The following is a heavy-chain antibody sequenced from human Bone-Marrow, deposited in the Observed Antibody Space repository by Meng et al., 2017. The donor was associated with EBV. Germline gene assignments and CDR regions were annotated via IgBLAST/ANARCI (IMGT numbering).Heavy chain of an antibody. Sequence: QGPVGQSGAEVKKPGSAVKVACKTSGCTFRSDAISWVRQAPGQGLEWMGGLIPMLGAPNYAQKFQDRVTIIADKSTSIHYMELSSLRSDDTAVYYCASESGRGYTPDYWGRGTLVTVSS. CDR2: LIPMLGAP. D-gene: IGHD3-10*01. J-gene: IGHJ4*02. V-gene: IGHV1-69*06. CDR3: ASESGRGYTPDY. CDR1: GCTFRSDA.